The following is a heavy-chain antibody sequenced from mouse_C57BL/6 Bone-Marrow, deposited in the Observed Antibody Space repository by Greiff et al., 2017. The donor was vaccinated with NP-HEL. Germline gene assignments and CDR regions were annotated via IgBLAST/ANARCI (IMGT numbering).Heavy chain of an antibody. V-gene: IGHV1-55*01. Sequence: QVQLQQPGAELVKPGASVKMSCKASGYTFTSYWITWVKQRPGQGLEWIGDMYPGSGSTNYNEKFKSKATLTVDTSSSTAYMQLSSLTSEDSAVYYCAPAWYDGYPWYFDVWGTGTTVTVSS. J-gene: IGHJ1*03. CDR1: GYTFTSYW. CDR3: APAWYDGYPWYFDV. CDR2: MYPGSGST. D-gene: IGHD2-3*01.